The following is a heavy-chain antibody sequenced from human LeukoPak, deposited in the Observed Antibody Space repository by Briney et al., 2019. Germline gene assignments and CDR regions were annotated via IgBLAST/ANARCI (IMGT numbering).Heavy chain of an antibody. Sequence: PGGSLRLSCAASGFSFSSYWMHWVRQAPGKGLVWVSRIKSDGSTTYYADSVKGRFTISRDNSKNTLYLQMNSLRAEDTAIYYCAKDVRGGGSPGYWGQGTLVTVSS. D-gene: IGHD3-10*01. CDR3: AKDVRGGGSPGY. CDR2: IKSDGSTT. V-gene: IGHV3-74*01. CDR1: GFSFSSYW. J-gene: IGHJ4*02.